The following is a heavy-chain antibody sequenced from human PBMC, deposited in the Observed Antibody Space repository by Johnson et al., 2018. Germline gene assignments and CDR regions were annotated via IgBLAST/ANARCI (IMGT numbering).Heavy chain of an antibody. Sequence: VQLVESGGGLVKPGGSLRLSCAASGFTFSSYSMNWVRQAPGKGLEWVSSISTSGGYIHYADSVKGRFTISRDNSKNSLFLQMNSLRAEDTAVYYCAREYYYDNKGSAFDIWGQGTMVTVSS. J-gene: IGHJ3*02. CDR1: GFTFSSYS. CDR2: ISTSGGYI. CDR3: AREYYYDNKGSAFDI. V-gene: IGHV3-21*01. D-gene: IGHD3-22*01.